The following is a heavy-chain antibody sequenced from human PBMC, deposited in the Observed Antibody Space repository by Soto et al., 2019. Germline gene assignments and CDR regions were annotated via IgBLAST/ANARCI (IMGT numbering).Heavy chain of an antibody. V-gene: IGHV3-53*04. CDR3: ARPFMTDHAFDI. CDR2: IYSSGST. CDR1: GFTVSSNY. Sequence: GGSLRLSCAASGFTVSSNYMSWVRQAPGKGLEWVSVIYSSGSTYYADSGKGRFTISRHNYKNTLYLQMNSLRAEDTAVYYCARPFMTDHAFDIWGQGTMVTVSS. J-gene: IGHJ3*02.